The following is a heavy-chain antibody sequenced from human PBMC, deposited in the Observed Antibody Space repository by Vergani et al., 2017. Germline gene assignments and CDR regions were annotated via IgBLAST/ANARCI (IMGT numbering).Heavy chain of an antibody. Sequence: QVQLVQSGAEVKKPGASVKVSCKASGYTFTGYYMHWVRQAPGQGLEWMGWINPNSGGKHYAHKFQGRVTMTRDTSISTAYMELSRLRSDDTAVYYCARAGKGDYDMWSGDYWGQGTLVTVSS. CDR1: GYTFTGYY. V-gene: IGHV1-2*07. CDR2: INPNSGGK. J-gene: IGHJ4*02. D-gene: IGHD3-9*01. CDR3: ARAGKGDYDMWSGDY.